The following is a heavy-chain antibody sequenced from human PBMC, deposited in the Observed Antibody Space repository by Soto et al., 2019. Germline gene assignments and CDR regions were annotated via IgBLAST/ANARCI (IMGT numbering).Heavy chain of an antibody. CDR2: IYYSGST. J-gene: IGHJ4*02. CDR3: ARHWDGAGDWYAFDY. Sequence: SETLSLTCTVSGGSISSGGYYWSWIRQHPGKGLEWIGYIYYSGSTYYNPSLKSRVTISVDTSKNQFSLKLSSVTAADTAVYYCARHWDGAGDWYAFDYWGQGTLVTVPQ. CDR1: GGSISSGGYY. V-gene: IGHV4-31*03. D-gene: IGHD2-21*02.